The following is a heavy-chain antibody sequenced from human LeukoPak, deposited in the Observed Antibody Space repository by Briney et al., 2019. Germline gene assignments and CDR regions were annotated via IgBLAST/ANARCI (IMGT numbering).Heavy chain of an antibody. J-gene: IGHJ4*02. V-gene: IGHV3-49*04. D-gene: IGHD3-22*01. Sequence: GGSLRLSCTASGFTFGDYAMSWVRQAPGKGLEWVGFVRSKAYGGTADYAASLKGRFTISRDDSKSIAYLQMNSLKTEDTAVYYCSTYHYDTSGYYYVTYWGQGTLVTVSS. CDR3: STYHYDTSGYYYVTY. CDR2: VRSKAYGGTA. CDR1: GFTFGDYA.